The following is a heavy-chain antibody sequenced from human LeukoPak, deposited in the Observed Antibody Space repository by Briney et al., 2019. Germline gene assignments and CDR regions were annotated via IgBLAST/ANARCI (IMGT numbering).Heavy chain of an antibody. V-gene: IGHV4-59*01. CDR2: IYYSGST. Sequence: SETLSLTCTVSGGSISSYYWSWIRRPPGKGLEWIGYIYYSGSTNYNPSLKSRVTISVDTSKNQFSLKLSSVTAADTAVYHCARRDHYYYAMDVWGKGTTVTVSS. CDR3: ARRDHYYYAMDV. CDR1: GGSISSYY. J-gene: IGHJ6*04.